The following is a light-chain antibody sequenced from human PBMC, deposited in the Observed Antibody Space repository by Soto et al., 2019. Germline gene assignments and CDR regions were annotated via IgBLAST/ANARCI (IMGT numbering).Light chain of an antibody. J-gene: IGKJ1*01. CDR2: DAS. Sequence: DIPMTQSPSTLSASVGDRVTITCRASQSISSWLARYQQKPGKAPKLLIYDASSLESGVPSRFSGSGSGTEFTLTISSLQPDDFATYYCQQYNSYGTFGQGTKVEIK. CDR1: QSISSW. CDR3: QQYNSYGT. V-gene: IGKV1-5*01.